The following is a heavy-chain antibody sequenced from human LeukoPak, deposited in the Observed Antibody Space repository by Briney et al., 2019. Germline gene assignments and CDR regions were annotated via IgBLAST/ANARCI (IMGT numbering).Heavy chain of an antibody. V-gene: IGHV1-69*04. J-gene: IGHJ3*02. D-gene: IGHD3-10*01. CDR3: ATVGYYGSGSTARDAFDI. CDR1: GGTFSSYA. Sequence: GASVKVSCMASGGTFSSYAISWVRQAPGQGLEWMGRIIPILGIANYAQKFQGRVTITADKSTSTAYMELSSLRSEDTAVYYCATVGYYGSGSTARDAFDIWGQGTMVTVSS. CDR2: IIPILGIA.